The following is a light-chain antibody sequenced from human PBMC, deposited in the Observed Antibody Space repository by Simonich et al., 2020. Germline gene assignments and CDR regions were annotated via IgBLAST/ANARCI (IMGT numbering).Light chain of an antibody. Sequence: EIVLTQSPATLSLSPGERATLSCRASQMVSSYLAWYQQKPGQAPRLLIYDASNRATGSPARFSGSGSGTDFTLTISSLEPEDFAVYYCQQRSNWPITFGQGTRLEIK. CDR2: DAS. J-gene: IGKJ5*01. V-gene: IGKV3-11*01. CDR1: QMVSSY. CDR3: QQRSNWPIT.